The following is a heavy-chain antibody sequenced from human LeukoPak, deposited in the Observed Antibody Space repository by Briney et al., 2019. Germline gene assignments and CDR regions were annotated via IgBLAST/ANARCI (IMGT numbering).Heavy chain of an antibody. CDR3: VRDFRSADY. CDR2: ICPGGTIT. CDR1: GFTFSNYC. J-gene: IGHJ4*02. Sequence: GGPLRVSCTASGFTFSNYCMHWVRQTPGKGLIWVSRICPGGTITNYADSVKGRFTISRDDAKNMMFLQMNSLRADDTAVYYCVRDFRSADYWGQGILVTVSS. V-gene: IGHV3-74*01.